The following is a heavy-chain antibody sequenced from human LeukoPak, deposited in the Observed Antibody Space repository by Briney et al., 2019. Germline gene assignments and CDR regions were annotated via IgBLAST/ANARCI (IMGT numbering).Heavy chain of an antibody. J-gene: IGHJ5*02. D-gene: IGHD6-13*01. V-gene: IGHV3-11*01. Sequence: GGSLRLSCAASGFTFSDYYMSWIRQAPGKGLEGVSYISSSGSTIYYADSVKGRFTISRDNAKNSLYLQMNSLRAEDTAVYYCARVTSSGDREQQLDPNWFDPWGHGTLVTVSS. CDR1: GFTFSDYY. CDR3: ARVTSSGDREQQLDPNWFDP. CDR2: ISSSGSTI.